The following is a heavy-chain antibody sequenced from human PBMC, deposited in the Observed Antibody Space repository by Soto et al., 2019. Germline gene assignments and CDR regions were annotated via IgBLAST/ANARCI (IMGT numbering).Heavy chain of an antibody. J-gene: IGHJ3*02. V-gene: IGHV4-59*01. Sequence: SETLSLTYTAFGGSITTYHWSWIRQPPGKGLEWIGYIYYSGSTNYNPSLKSRVTISVDTSKNQFSLKLSSVTAADTAVYYCAEGYYQSAFDIWGQGTMVT. CDR3: AEGYYQSAFDI. CDR1: GGSITTYH. D-gene: IGHD1-26*01. CDR2: IYYSGST.